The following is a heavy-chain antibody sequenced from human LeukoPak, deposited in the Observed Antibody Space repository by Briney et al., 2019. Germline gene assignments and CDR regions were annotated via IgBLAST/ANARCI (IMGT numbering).Heavy chain of an antibody. D-gene: IGHD1-1*01. CDR2: IYSVGNT. Sequence: GGSLRLSCAASGFTVSSNYMGWVRQAPGKGLEYVSVIYSVGNTYYAGSVKGRFTISRDNSKNTVYLQMNSLRAEDTAVFYCARLVATTGRLYFDYWGQGNLVTVSS. CDR3: ARLVATTGRLYFDY. V-gene: IGHV3-53*01. J-gene: IGHJ4*02. CDR1: GFTVSSNY.